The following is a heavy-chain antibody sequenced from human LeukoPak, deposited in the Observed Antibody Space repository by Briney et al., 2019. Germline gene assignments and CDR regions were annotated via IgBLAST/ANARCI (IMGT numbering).Heavy chain of an antibody. D-gene: IGHD6-19*01. CDR2: IYYSGST. CDR1: GDSISSSSYY. CDR3: ARHVEQWLTPFDY. J-gene: IGHJ4*02. Sequence: PSETLSLTCTVSGDSISSSSYYWGWIRQPPGKGLEWIGSIYYSGSTYYNPSLKSRVSISVDSSKNQFSLKLSAVTAADTAVYYCARHVEQWLTPFDYWGQGTLVTVSS. V-gene: IGHV4-39*01.